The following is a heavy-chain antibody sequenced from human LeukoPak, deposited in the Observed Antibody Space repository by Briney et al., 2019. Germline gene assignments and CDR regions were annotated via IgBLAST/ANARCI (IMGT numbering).Heavy chain of an antibody. J-gene: IGHJ4*02. D-gene: IGHD2-15*01. CDR1: GYTFTGYY. CDR2: INPNSGGT. V-gene: IGHV1-2*02. Sequence: ASVKVSRKASGYTFTGYYMHWVRQAPGQGLEWMGWINPNSGGTNYAQKFQGRVTMTRDTSISTAYMELSRLRSDDTAVYYCAAVVVVAATLSLDYWGQGTLVTVSS. CDR3: AAVVVVAATLSLDY.